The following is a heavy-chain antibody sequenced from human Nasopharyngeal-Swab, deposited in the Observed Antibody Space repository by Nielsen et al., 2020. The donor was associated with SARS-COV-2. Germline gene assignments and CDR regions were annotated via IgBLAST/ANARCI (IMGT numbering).Heavy chain of an antibody. J-gene: IGHJ3*02. CDR3: ARDAYPGYI. V-gene: IGHV3-48*03. Sequence: GGSLRLSCAASGFTFSSYEMNWVRQAPGKGLEWVSYISSSGSTIYYADSVKGRFTISRDNAKNSRYLQMNSLRAEDTAVYYCARDAYPGYIWGQGTMVTVSS. D-gene: IGHD2-2*01. CDR2: ISSSGSTI. CDR1: GFTFSSYE.